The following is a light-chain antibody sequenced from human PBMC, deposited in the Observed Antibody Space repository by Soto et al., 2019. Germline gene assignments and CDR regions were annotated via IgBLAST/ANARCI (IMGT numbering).Light chain of an antibody. Sequence: DIQMTQSPSTLSASVGDRVTITCRASQSISSWLAWYQQKPGKAPKLLIYRASSLQRGVPARFSGSGSGTEFTLTISSLQPDDFATDYGQQYNSYSLTVGGGTKVESK. CDR1: QSISSW. CDR2: RAS. V-gene: IGKV1-5*03. J-gene: IGKJ4*01. CDR3: QQYNSYSLT.